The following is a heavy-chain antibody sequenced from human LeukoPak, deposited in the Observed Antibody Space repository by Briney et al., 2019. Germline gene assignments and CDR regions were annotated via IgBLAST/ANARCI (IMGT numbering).Heavy chain of an antibody. CDR2: IIPIFGTA. CDR1: GGTFSSYA. J-gene: IGHJ3*02. D-gene: IGHD3-22*01. CDR3: ARDPGDHYYDSSGYPNDAFDI. Sequence: SVKVSCKASGGTFSSYAISWVRQAPGQGLEWMGGIIPIFGTANYAQKFQSRVTITADKSTSTAYMELSSLRSEDTAVYYCARDPGDHYYDSSGYPNDAFDIWGQGTMVTVSS. V-gene: IGHV1-69*06.